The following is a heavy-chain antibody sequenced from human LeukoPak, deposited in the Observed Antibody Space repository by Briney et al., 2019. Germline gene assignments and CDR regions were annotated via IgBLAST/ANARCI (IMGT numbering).Heavy chain of an antibody. Sequence: GGSLRLSCAASGFTFSSYSMNRVRQAPGKGLEWVSSISSSSSYIYYADSVKGRFTISRDNAKNSLYLQMNSLRAEDTAVYYCAREKTYSYGFDYWGQGTLVTVSS. CDR3: AREKTYSYGFDY. J-gene: IGHJ4*02. V-gene: IGHV3-21*01. CDR1: GFTFSSYS. D-gene: IGHD5-18*01. CDR2: ISSSSSYI.